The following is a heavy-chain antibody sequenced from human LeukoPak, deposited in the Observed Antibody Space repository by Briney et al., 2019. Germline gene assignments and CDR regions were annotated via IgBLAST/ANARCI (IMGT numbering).Heavy chain of an antibody. CDR3: AKGVGLALDAFDI. Sequence: PGGSLRLSCAASGFTFSSYAMSWVRQTPGKGLEWVSSINDSGGSTYYADSVKGRFTISSDSSKNTLYLQMNSLRAEDTAVYYCAKGVGLALDAFDIWGQGTMATVSS. J-gene: IGHJ3*02. CDR1: GFTFSSYA. V-gene: IGHV3-23*01. CDR2: INDSGGST. D-gene: IGHD3/OR15-3a*01.